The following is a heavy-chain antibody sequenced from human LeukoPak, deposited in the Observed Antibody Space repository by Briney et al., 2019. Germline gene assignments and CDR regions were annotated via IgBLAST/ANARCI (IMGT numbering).Heavy chain of an antibody. CDR2: ISGSGTI. J-gene: IGHJ4*02. CDR1: GGSINSYG. V-gene: IGHV4-4*07. D-gene: IGHD3-22*01. Sequence: PSETLSLTCTLSGGSINSYGSWIRQPAGKGLEWIGRISGSGTITYNPALQSRLSISIDTSKNQFSLKLSSVTAADTAVYYCARDSDSSGNDYWGQGTLVTVSS. CDR3: ARDSDSSGNDY.